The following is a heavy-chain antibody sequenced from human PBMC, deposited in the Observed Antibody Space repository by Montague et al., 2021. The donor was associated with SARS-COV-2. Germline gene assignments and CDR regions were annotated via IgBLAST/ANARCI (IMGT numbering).Heavy chain of an antibody. CDR2: VFYNKGT. J-gene: IGHJ4*02. V-gene: IGHV4-59*08. CDR3: VRHQHYDCLDGRADF. CDR1: GVSISNYY. Sequence: SETLSLTCTVSGVSISNYYWSWIRQPPGKGLEWVGDVFYNKGTNFNPSLKSRVPISVDTSKNQFSLSLTSVTAADTASYDCVRHQHYDCLDGRADFWGQGTLVTVSS. D-gene: IGHD3-16*01.